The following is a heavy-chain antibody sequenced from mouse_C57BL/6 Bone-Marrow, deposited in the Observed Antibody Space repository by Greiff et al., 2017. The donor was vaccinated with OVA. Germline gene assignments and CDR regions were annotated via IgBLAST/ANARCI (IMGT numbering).Heavy chain of an antibody. CDR1: GYTFTDYY. V-gene: IGHV1-76*01. CDR3: ARRAWFAY. Sequence: QVQLQQSGTELVRPGASVKLSCKASGYTFTDYYINWVKQRPGQGLEWIARIYPGSGNTYYKEKLKGKATLTAEKSSSTAYMQLSSLTSEDSAVYFCARRAWFAYWGQGTLVTVSA. CDR2: IYPGSGNT. J-gene: IGHJ3*01.